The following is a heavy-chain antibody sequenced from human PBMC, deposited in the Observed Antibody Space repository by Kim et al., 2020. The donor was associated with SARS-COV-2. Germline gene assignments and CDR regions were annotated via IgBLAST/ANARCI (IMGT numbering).Heavy chain of an antibody. CDR3: ARSKNYDILTGYYIGWFDP. Sequence: SETLSLTCVVYGGSFSGYYWTWIRQPPGKGLEWIGEINHSGSTNYNPSLKSRVTISVDTSKNQFSLKLSSVTAADTAVYYCARSKNYDILTGYYIGWFDPWGQGTLVTVSS. CDR1: GGSFSGYY. V-gene: IGHV4-34*01. J-gene: IGHJ5*02. CDR2: INHSGST. D-gene: IGHD3-9*01.